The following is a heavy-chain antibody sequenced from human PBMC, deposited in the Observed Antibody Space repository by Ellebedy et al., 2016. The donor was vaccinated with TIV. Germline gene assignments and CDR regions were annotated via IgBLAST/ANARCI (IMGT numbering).Heavy chain of an antibody. CDR1: GFTFSTYS. CDR2: ISTITNY. CDR3: ARFSRGAPFVDYLYYMDV. V-gene: IGHV3-21*01. J-gene: IGHJ6*03. D-gene: IGHD2-15*01. Sequence: GESLKISCAASGFTFSTYSLNWVRQAPGKGLEWVSSISTITNYADSVRGRFTISRDNAKNSLYLQMNSLRAEDTAVYYCARFSRGAPFVDYLYYMDVWGKGTAVTVSS.